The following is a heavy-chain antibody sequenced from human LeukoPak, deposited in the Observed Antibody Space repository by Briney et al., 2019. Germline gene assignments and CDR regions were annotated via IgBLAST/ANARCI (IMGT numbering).Heavy chain of an antibody. V-gene: IGHV1-69*05. Sequence: SVKVSCKASGGTFSSYAISWVRQAPGQGLEWMGGIIPIFGTANYAQKFQGRVTITTDESTSTAYMELSSLRSEDTAVYYCARSEPEGAVGGYYSDFDYWGQGTLVTVSS. J-gene: IGHJ4*02. CDR1: GGTFSSYA. CDR3: ARSEPEGAVGGYYSDFDY. CDR2: IIPIFGTA. D-gene: IGHD3-22*01.